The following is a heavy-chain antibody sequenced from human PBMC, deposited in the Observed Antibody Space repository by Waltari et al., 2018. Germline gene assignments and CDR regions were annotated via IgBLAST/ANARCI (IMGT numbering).Heavy chain of an antibody. Sequence: EVQLVESGGGLVQPGGSLRLSCAASGFTVSSNYMSWVRQAPGKGLEWVSVIYSGGSTYYADSVKGRFTISRHNSKNTLYLQMNSLRAEDTAVYYCAGEVYDSSGHIGVYWGQGTLVTVSS. D-gene: IGHD3-22*01. CDR3: AGEVYDSSGHIGVY. CDR2: IYSGGST. J-gene: IGHJ4*02. CDR1: GFTVSSNY. V-gene: IGHV3-53*04.